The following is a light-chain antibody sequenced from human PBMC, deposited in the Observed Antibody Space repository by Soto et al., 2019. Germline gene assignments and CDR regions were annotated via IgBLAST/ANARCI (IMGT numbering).Light chain of an antibody. CDR3: VTWDDSLNGVV. J-gene: IGLJ2*01. Sequence: QSALTQPPSASGSPGQSLTISCTGTSSDVGFYNFVSWYQQLPGMAPKLLIYNHNQRPSDVPDRFSASKAGTSASLAITGLQSEDEADFYCVTWDDSLNGVVFGGGTKLTVL. CDR1: SSDVGFYNF. CDR2: NHN. V-gene: IGLV1-44*01.